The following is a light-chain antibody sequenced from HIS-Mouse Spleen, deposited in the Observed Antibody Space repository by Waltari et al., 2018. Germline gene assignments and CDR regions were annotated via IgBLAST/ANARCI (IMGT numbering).Light chain of an antibody. V-gene: IGLV1-47*01. CDR2: RNN. Sequence: QSVLTQPPSASGTPGQRVTIPCSGSSPNLGSNYVSWYPPLPGPAPNLLIYRNNQRPSGVPDRFSGSKSGTSASLAISGLRSEDEADYYCAAWDDSLSGPWVFGGGTKLTVL. CDR3: AAWDDSLSGPWV. CDR1: SPNLGSNY. J-gene: IGLJ3*02.